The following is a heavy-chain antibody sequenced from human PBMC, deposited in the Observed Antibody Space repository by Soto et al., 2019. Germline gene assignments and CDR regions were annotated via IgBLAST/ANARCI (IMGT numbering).Heavy chain of an antibody. V-gene: IGHV4-59*01. CDR3: ARVWGDAFDI. Sequence: AETLSLTCTVAGGGISSYYWSWIRQPPGKGLEWIGYIYYSGSTNYNPSLKSRVTISVDTSKNQFSLKLSSVTAADTAVYYCARVWGDAFDIWGQGTMVTVSS. CDR1: GGGISSYY. CDR2: IYYSGST. D-gene: IGHD7-27*01. J-gene: IGHJ3*02.